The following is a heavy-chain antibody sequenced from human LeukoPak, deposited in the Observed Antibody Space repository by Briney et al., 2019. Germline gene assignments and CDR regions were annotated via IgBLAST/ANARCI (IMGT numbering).Heavy chain of an antibody. CDR1: GGSISSYY. CDR3: ARAPQGVAAANYFDY. Sequence: SETLSLTCTVSGGSISSYYWSWIRQPAGKGLEWIGRIYTSGSTNYNPSLKSRVTMSVDTSKGQFSLKLSSVTAADTAVYYCARAPQGVAAANYFDYWGQGTLVTVSS. D-gene: IGHD2-15*01. V-gene: IGHV4-4*07. J-gene: IGHJ4*02. CDR2: IYTSGST.